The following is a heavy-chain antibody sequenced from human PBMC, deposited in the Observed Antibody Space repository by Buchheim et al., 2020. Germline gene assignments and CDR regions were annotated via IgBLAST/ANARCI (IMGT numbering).Heavy chain of an antibody. D-gene: IGHD2-15*01. CDR3: ARGIAVVAATPQVGWFDP. Sequence: QVQLQESGPGLVKPSETLSLTCTVSGGSISSYYWSWIRQPPGKGLEWIGYIYYSGSTNYNPSLTSRVTISVDTSKNQFSLKLSSVTAADTAVYYCARGIAVVAATPQVGWFDPWGQGTL. CDR1: GGSISSYY. J-gene: IGHJ5*02. CDR2: IYYSGST. V-gene: IGHV4-59*01.